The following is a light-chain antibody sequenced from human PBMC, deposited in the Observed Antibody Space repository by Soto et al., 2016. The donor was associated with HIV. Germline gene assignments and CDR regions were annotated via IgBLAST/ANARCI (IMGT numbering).Light chain of an antibody. V-gene: IGKV1-39*01. CDR1: QSISTY. J-gene: IGKJ2*01. CDR2: AAS. CDR3: QQSYSTPHT. Sequence: DIQMTQSPSSLSASVGDRVTITCRVSQSISTYLNWYQQKPGKAPKYLIYAASSLQSGVPSRFSGSGSGTDFTLTISSLQPEDSSTYYCQQSYSTPHTFGQGTKVEIK.